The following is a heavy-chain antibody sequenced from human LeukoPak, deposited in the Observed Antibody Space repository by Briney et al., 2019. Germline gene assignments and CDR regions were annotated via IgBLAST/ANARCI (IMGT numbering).Heavy chain of an antibody. Sequence: GGSLRLSCAASGFTFSSYGMHWVRQAPGKGLEWVSFIRYDGSNKYYADSVKGRFTISRNNSKNTLYLQMNSLRAEDTAVYCCAKEFRRYYGSGSYFWDYWGQGTLVTVSS. D-gene: IGHD3-10*01. J-gene: IGHJ4*02. CDR2: IRYDGSNK. CDR3: AKEFRRYYGSGSYFWDY. CDR1: GFTFSSYG. V-gene: IGHV3-30*02.